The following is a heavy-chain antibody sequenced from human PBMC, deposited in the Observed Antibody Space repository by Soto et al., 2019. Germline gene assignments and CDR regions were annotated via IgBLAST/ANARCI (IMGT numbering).Heavy chain of an antibody. J-gene: IGHJ5*02. D-gene: IGHD2-2*01. CDR3: ASSDHCSSTSCRERSVLRMSGPPRT. Sequence: GESLKISCKGSGYSFTSYWIGWVRQMPGKGLEWMGIIYPGDSDTRYSPSFQGQVTISADKSIGTAYLQWSSLKASDTAIYYCASSDHCSSTSCRERSVLRMSGPPRTWGQGTLVTVSS. V-gene: IGHV5-51*01. CDR1: GYSFTSYW. CDR2: IYPGDSDT.